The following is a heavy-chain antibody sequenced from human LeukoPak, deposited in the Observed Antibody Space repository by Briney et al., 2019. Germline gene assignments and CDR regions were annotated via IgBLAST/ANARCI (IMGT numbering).Heavy chain of an antibody. CDR1: GGSISSSSYY. CDR3: ARRLARRGYGDYCDY. CDR2: IYYSGST. Sequence: SSETLSLTCTVSGGSISSSSYYWGWIRQPPGKGLEWIGSIYYSGSTYYNPSLKSRVTISVDTSKNQFSLKLSSVTAADTAVYYCARRLARRGYGDYCDYWGQGTLVTVSS. D-gene: IGHD4-17*01. J-gene: IGHJ4*02. V-gene: IGHV4-39*01.